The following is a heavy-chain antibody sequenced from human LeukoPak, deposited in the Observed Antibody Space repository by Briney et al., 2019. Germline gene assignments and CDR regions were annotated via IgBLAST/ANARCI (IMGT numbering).Heavy chain of an antibody. Sequence: GGSLRLSCAASGFTFSSYGMTWVRQAPGKGLEWVSSISSSSSYIYYADSVKGRFTISRDNAKNSLYLQMNSLRAGDTAVYYCARDKSDILTGYRAKYYYYMDVWGKGTTVTVSS. V-gene: IGHV3-21*01. J-gene: IGHJ6*03. CDR3: ARDKSDILTGYRAKYYYYMDV. CDR1: GFTFSSYG. D-gene: IGHD3-9*01. CDR2: ISSSSSYI.